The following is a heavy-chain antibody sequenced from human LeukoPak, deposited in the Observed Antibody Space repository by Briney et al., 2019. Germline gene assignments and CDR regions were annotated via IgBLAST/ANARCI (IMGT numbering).Heavy chain of an antibody. D-gene: IGHD2-2*01. V-gene: IGHV1-2*02. J-gene: IGHJ4*01. CDR3: TRGGVVATAIEGNPPRRFAY. Sequence: GASVKVSCKASGYTFTGYYMHWVRQAPAQGLEWMGWMNPNSGGTNYARNFQGRVTMTRDTSTSTAYMELNRLQSDDTAVYYCTRGGVVATAIEGNPPRRFAYWGHGTLVTVSS. CDR2: MNPNSGGT. CDR1: GYTFTGYY.